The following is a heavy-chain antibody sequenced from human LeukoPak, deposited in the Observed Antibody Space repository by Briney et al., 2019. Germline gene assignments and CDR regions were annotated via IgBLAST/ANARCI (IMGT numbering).Heavy chain of an antibody. J-gene: IGHJ4*02. V-gene: IGHV3-23*01. CDR3: AKKAGFSSGWPTDY. Sequence: PGGSLRLSCAASGFTFSSYAMSWVRQAPGKGLEWVSAISGAGGGTYYADSVKGRFTISRDNSKNTLYLQMNSLRVEDTAVYYCAKKAGFSSGWPTDYWGQGTLVTVSS. CDR2: ISGAGGGT. CDR1: GFTFSSYA. D-gene: IGHD6-19*01.